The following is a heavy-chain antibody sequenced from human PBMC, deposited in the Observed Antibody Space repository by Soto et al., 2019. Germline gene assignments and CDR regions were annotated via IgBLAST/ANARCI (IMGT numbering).Heavy chain of an antibody. CDR1: GFSLSTSGVG. J-gene: IGHJ6*02. V-gene: IGHV2-5*02. D-gene: IGHD3-9*01. CDR2: IYWDDDK. Sequence: QITLKESGPTLVKPTQTLTLTCTFSGFSLSTSGVGVGWIRQPPGKALEWLALIYWDDDKRYSPSLKSRLTSTKDTSKSQVVLKRTNMDPVDTATNYCAHSRLRYFDWPGGQGGGMDVWGQGTTVTVSS. CDR3: AHSRLRYFDWPGGQGGGMDV.